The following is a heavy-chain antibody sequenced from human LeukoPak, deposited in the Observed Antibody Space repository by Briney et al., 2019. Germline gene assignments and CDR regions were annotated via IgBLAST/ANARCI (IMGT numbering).Heavy chain of an antibody. J-gene: IGHJ6*02. CDR3: ARGFWGSGSWGMDV. Sequence: ASVKVSCKASGYTFTSYGISWVRQATGQGLEWMGWMNPNSGNTGYAQKFQGRVTMTRNTSISTAYMELSSLRSEDTAVCYCARGFWGSGSWGMDVWGQGTTVTVSS. CDR1: GYTFTSYG. V-gene: IGHV1-8*02. CDR2: MNPNSGNT. D-gene: IGHD3-10*01.